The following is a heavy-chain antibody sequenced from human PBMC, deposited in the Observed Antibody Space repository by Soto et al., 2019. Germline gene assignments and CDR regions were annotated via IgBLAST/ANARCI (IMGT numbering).Heavy chain of an antibody. D-gene: IGHD6-19*01. J-gene: IGHJ1*01. CDR1: GFTFSRYD. V-gene: IGHV3-23*01. CDR2: VSGSGGTS. CDR3: AKMGYSRDWS. Sequence: GGSLRLSCAASGFTFSRYDMNWVRQAPGKGLEWVSVVSGSGGTSYYADSVKGRFIISRDNSKNTLYLQMNSLRAEDPALYYCAKMGYSRDWSCGQGTLVTVSS.